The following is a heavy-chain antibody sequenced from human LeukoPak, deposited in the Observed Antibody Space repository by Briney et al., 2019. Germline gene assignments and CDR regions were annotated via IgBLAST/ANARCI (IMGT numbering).Heavy chain of an antibody. CDR1: GFTSSSYW. CDR2: IYTGGST. J-gene: IGHJ4*02. D-gene: IGHD3-3*01. CDR3: ARRNFGVLNDY. Sequence: GGSLRLSCAASGFTSSSYWMSWVRQAPGKGLEWVSVIYTGGSTHYADSVKGRFIISRDNSKNTVYLQMNSLRAEDTAVYYCARRNFGVLNDYWGQGTLVTVSS. V-gene: IGHV3-66*04.